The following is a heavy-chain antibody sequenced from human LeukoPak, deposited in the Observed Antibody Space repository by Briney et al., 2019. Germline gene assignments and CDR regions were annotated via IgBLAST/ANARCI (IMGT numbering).Heavy chain of an antibody. D-gene: IGHD6-13*01. CDR2: IYNSGST. Sequence: SETLSLTCTVSGYSISSGYYWGWIRQAPGNGLEWIGSIYNSGSTYYNPSLKSRVTLSVDMSKNQFSLKMSSVTAADTAVYYCARAYSSSWYWNWFDPWGQGTLVTVSS. CDR3: ARAYSSSWYWNWFDP. J-gene: IGHJ5*02. CDR1: GYSISSGYY. V-gene: IGHV4-38-2*02.